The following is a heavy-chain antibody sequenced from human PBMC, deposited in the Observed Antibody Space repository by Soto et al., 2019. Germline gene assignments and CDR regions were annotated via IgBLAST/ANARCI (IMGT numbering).Heavy chain of an antibody. D-gene: IGHD3-10*01. CDR1: GFTFSSYG. CDR2: ISYDGSNK. CDR3: AKDQQGHNGSGSPKGGMPGY. V-gene: IGHV3-30*18. Sequence: GGSLRLSCAASGFTFSSYGMHWVRQAPGKGLEWVAVISYDGSNKYYAVSVKGRFTISRDNSKNTLFLQMNSLRAEDTAVYYCAKDQQGHNGSGSPKGGMPGYWGQGTLVTVSS. J-gene: IGHJ4*02.